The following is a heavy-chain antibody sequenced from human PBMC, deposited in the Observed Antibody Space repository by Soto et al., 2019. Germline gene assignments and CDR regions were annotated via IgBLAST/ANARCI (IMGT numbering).Heavy chain of an antibody. D-gene: IGHD2-2*01. Sequence: PGGSLRLSCAASGFTFNNYWMTWVRQAPGKGREWVANIKQDGSETYYVDSVEGRFTISRDNAKNSVYLQMNSLRVEDTAVYYCARELGYCSSSSCWSDDGGQGTLVAVSS. CDR1: GFTFNNYW. CDR3: ARELGYCSSSSCWSDD. V-gene: IGHV3-7*04. J-gene: IGHJ4*02. CDR2: IKQDGSET.